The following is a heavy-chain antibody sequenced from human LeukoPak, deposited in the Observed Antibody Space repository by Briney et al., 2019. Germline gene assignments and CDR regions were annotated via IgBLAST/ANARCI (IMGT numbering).Heavy chain of an antibody. CDR2: ISSSGSTI. D-gene: IGHD6-6*01. J-gene: IGHJ4*02. CDR3: ARVYRSSSGPTLDY. CDR1: GFTFSSYE. Sequence: GGSLRLXCAASGFTFSSYEMNWVRQAPGKGLEWVSYISSSGSTIYYADSVKGRFTISRDNAKNSLYLQMNSLRAEDTAVYYCARVYRSSSGPTLDYWGQGTLVTVSS. V-gene: IGHV3-48*03.